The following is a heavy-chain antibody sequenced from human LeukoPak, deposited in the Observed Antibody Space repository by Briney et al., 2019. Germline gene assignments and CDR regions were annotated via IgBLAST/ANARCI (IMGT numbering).Heavy chain of an antibody. Sequence: PGGSLRLSCAASGFPFSGYGMHWVRQAPGRGLEWVAVAYGDGSSQYYADSVKGRFSISKDISKNTLSLQMNSLRAEDTAVYSCATGGNFYYSHWGQETLVTVSS. CDR1: GFPFSGYG. D-gene: IGHD4-11*01. J-gene: IGHJ1*01. V-gene: IGHV3-33*01. CDR2: AYGDGSSQ. CDR3: ATGGNFYYSH.